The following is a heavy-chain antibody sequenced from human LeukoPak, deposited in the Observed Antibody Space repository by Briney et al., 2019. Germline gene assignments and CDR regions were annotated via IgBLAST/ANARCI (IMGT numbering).Heavy chain of an antibody. CDR1: GFTFSSDR. V-gene: IGHV3-74*03. CDR3: VRGGFNGN. D-gene: IGHD2-8*01. CDR2: IDSDGTGA. J-gene: IGHJ4*02. Sequence: GGSLRLSCIASGFTFSSDRMHWVRQVPGKGLVWVPRIDSDGTGALYADAVEGRFTISRDNAKNMLYLQMKNLRAEDSALYYCVRGGFNGNWGQGTLVTVSS.